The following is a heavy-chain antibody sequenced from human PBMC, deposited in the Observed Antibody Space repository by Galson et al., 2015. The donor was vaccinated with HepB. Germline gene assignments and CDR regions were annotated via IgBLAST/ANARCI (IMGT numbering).Heavy chain of an antibody. D-gene: IGHD5-18*01. J-gene: IGHJ6*02. CDR3: ARDWVDTAYFVYYYYGMDV. CDR1: GYTFTSYG. Sequence: SVKVSCKASGYTFTSYGISWVRQAPGQGLEWMGWISAYNGNTNYAQKLQGRVTMTTDTSTSTAYMELRSLRSDDTAVYYCARDWVDTAYFVYYYYGMDVWGQGTTVTVSS. V-gene: IGHV1-18*04. CDR2: ISAYNGNT.